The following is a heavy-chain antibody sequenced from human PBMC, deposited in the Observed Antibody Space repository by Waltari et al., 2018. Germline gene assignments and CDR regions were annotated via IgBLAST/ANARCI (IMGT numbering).Heavy chain of an antibody. Sequence: EVQLVESGGGLIQPGGSLRLSCAASGFTFSTNSMNWVRQAPGKGMEWVSYISSSSSTLYYADSVKGRFTISRDNAKNSLYLQMNSLRAEDTAVYYCAKGDVVVDYFDFWGQGSLVSVSS. CDR1: GFTFSTNS. CDR3: AKGDVVVDYFDF. J-gene: IGHJ4*02. D-gene: IGHD3-22*01. V-gene: IGHV3-48*01. CDR2: ISSSSSTL.